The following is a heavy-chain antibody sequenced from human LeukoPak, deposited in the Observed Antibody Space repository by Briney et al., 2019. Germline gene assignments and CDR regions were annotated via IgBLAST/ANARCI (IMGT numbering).Heavy chain of an antibody. Sequence: GASVKVSCKASGYTFSGYYLHWVRQAPGQGLEWMGWINPNSGGTYSVQNFQGRVTMTRDTSITTAYMELRSLRSDDTAVYYCARVIAAAGFLDYWGQGTLVTVSS. D-gene: IGHD6-13*01. CDR3: ARVIAAAGFLDY. CDR1: GYTFSGYY. CDR2: INPNSGGT. V-gene: IGHV1-2*02. J-gene: IGHJ4*02.